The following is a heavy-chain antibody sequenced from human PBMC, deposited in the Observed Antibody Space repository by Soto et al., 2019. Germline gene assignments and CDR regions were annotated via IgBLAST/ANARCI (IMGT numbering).Heavy chain of an antibody. CDR3: ARERSSGWYVDY. J-gene: IGHJ4*02. Sequence: QVQLVQSGAEVKKPGASVKVSCKASGYTFTSYDINWVRQATGQGLEWMGWLNPNSGNTGYAQKFQGRVTMTRNTSIRTAYMELSSLRSEDAAVYYCARERSSGWYVDYWGQGTLVTVSS. CDR2: LNPNSGNT. CDR1: GYTFTSYD. V-gene: IGHV1-8*01. D-gene: IGHD6-19*01.